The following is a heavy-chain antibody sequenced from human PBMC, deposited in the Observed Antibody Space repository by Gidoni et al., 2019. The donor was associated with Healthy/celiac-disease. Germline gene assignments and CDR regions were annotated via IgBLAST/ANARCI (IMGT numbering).Heavy chain of an antibody. D-gene: IGHD5-18*01. Sequence: APVKGRFTISSDDSKNTLYLQMNRLKTEDKAVYYCTTDALAGGYCWIRGDYWGQGTLVTVSS. CDR3: TTDALAGGYCWIRGDY. V-gene: IGHV3-15*01. J-gene: IGHJ4*02.